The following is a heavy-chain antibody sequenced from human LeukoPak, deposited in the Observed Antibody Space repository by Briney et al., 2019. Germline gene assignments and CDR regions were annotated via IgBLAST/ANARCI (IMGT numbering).Heavy chain of an antibody. J-gene: IGHJ3*02. CDR3: ARAKVYTAMDDAFDI. V-gene: IGHV4-4*07. CDR2: IYTSGST. Sequence: SETLSLTRTVSGGSISSYYWSWIRQPAGKGLEWIGRIYTSGSTNYNPSLKSRVTMSVDTSKNQFSLKLSSVTAADTAVYYCARAKVYTAMDDAFDIWGQGTMVTVSS. CDR1: GGSISSYY. D-gene: IGHD5-18*01.